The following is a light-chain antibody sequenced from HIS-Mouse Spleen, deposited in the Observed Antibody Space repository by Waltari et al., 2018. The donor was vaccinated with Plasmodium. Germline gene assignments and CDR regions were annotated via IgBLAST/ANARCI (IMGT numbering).Light chain of an antibody. CDR1: QRVSSN. J-gene: IGKJ3*01. V-gene: IGKV3-15*01. CDR3: QQYNNWPFT. Sequence: EIVMTQSPAPLSVSPGERATLSCRASQRVSSNLAWYQQKPGQAPRLLIYGASTRATGIPARFSGSGSGTEFTLTISSLQSEDFAVYYCQQYNNWPFTFGPGTKVDIK. CDR2: GAS.